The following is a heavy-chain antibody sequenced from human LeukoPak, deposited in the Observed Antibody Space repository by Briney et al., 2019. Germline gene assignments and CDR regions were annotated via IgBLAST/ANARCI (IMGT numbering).Heavy chain of an antibody. V-gene: IGHV1-69*13. CDR3: ARELRNYYDSSGYYYEYVDY. J-gene: IGHJ4*02. CDR1: GGTFSSYA. D-gene: IGHD3-22*01. CDR2: IIPIFGTA. Sequence: SVKVSCKASGGTFSSYAISWARQAPGQGLEWMGGIIPIFGTANYAQKFQGRVTITADESTSTAYMELSSLRSEDTAVYYCARELRNYYDSSGYYYEYVDYWGQGTLVTVSS.